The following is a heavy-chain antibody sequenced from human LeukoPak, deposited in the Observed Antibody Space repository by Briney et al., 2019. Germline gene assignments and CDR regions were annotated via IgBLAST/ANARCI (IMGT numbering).Heavy chain of an antibody. J-gene: IGHJ4*02. D-gene: IGHD1-26*01. CDR1: GFTVSSNY. CDR3: ARDVVGATYFD. V-gene: IGHV3-53*01. Sequence: GGSLRLSCAASGFTVSSNYMTWVRQAPGKGLEWVSIIYSGGSTSYAGSVKGRFTISRDNSKNTPYLQMNSLRAEDTAVYYCARDVVGATYFDWGQGTLVTVSS. CDR2: IYSGGST.